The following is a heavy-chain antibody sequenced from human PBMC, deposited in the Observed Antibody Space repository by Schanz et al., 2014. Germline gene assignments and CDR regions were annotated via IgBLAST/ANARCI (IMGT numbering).Heavy chain of an antibody. J-gene: IGHJ5*02. Sequence: QVQLQQWGAGVLKPSETLSLTCVVSGGSLSGHYWSWIRQSPGKGLEWIGEINPNEGIHHNPSLKSRVAISVDLSKNQFSLNLTSVTAADTAVYYCASRRRMGISMVRGILKGWFDPWGQGTLVTVSS. CDR3: ASRRRMGISMVRGILKGWFDP. D-gene: IGHD3-10*01. V-gene: IGHV4-34*01. CDR1: GGSLSGHY. CDR2: INPNEGI.